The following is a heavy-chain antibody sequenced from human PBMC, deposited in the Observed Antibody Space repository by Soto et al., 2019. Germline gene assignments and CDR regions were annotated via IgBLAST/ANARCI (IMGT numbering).Heavy chain of an antibody. CDR3: ARQYYYDSSAYYYACDV. CDR1: GYSFPTYW. D-gene: IGHD3-22*01. V-gene: IGHV5-51*01. Sequence: GESLKISCRGSGYSFPTYWIGWVRQMPGKGLEWMGIIYPGDSDTRYSPSFRGQVTISADKSISTAYLQWSSLKASDTAMYYCARQYYYDSSAYYYACDVWGQGTMVTVS. J-gene: IGHJ3*01. CDR2: IYPGDSDT.